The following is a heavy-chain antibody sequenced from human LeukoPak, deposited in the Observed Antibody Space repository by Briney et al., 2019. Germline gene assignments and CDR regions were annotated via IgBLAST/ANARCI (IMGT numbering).Heavy chain of an antibody. D-gene: IGHD2-15*01. J-gene: IGHJ4*02. CDR3: ATVGVVVAATPLNYFDY. Sequence: GESLKISCKGSGYSFTSYWIGWVRHMPGKGLEWMGIIYPGDSDTRYSPSFQGQVTISADKSISTAYLQWSSLKASDTAMYYCATVGVVVAATPLNYFDYWGQGTLVTVSS. CDR1: GYSFTSYW. CDR2: IYPGDSDT. V-gene: IGHV5-51*01.